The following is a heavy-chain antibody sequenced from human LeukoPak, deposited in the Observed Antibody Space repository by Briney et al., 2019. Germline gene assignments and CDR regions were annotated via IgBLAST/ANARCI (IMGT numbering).Heavy chain of an antibody. D-gene: IGHD1-26*01. J-gene: IGHJ5*02. Sequence: GGSLRLSCAASGFNFNNYGMNWVRQALGKGLEWISYISGSGSIIYDADSVKGRFTISRDNAKNSLYLQMNSLRAEDTAVYHCARVYSPFSTWFDPWGQGTLVTVSS. CDR2: ISGSGSII. CDR1: GFNFNNYG. V-gene: IGHV3-48*03. CDR3: ARVYSPFSTWFDP.